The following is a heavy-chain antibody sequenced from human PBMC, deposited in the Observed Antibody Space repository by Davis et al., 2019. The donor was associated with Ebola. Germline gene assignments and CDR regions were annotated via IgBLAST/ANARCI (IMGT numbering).Heavy chain of an antibody. CDR1: GYTFTSYD. CDR2: MNPNSGNT. D-gene: IGHD3-3*01. Sequence: ASVKVSCKASGYTFTSYDINWVRHAPGQGLEWTGWMNPNSGNTGYAQKFQGRVTMTRDTSISTAYMELSRLRSDDTAVYYCARGRDYDFWSGLDYWGQGTLVTVSS. CDR3: ARGRDYDFWSGLDY. J-gene: IGHJ4*02. V-gene: IGHV1-8*01.